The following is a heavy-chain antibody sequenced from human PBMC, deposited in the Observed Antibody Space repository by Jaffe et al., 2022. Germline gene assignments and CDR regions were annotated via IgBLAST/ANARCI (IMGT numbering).Heavy chain of an antibody. CDR3: ARYKSLDGGNSSLYFQH. Sequence: QVQLQQWGAGLLKPSETLSLTCAVYGGSFSGYYWSWIRQPPGKGLEWIGEINHSGSTNYNPSLKSRVTISVDTSKNQFSLKLSSVTAADTAVYYCARYKSLDGGNSSLYFQHWGQGTLVTVSS. CDR2: INHSGST. V-gene: IGHV4-34*01. CDR1: GGSFSGYY. J-gene: IGHJ1*01. D-gene: IGHD2-21*02.